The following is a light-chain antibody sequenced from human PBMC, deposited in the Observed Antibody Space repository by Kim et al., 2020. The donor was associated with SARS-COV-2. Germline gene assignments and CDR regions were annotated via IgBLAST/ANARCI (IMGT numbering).Light chain of an antibody. J-gene: IGKJ5*01. CDR3: QQSYSTPRT. CDR2: AAS. CDR1: QSISSY. Sequence: VSVGDRVTITCRASQSISSYLNWYQQKPGKAPKLLIYAASSLQSGVPSRFSGSGSGTDFTLTISSLQPEDFATYYCQQSYSTPRTFGQGTRLEIK. V-gene: IGKV1-39*01.